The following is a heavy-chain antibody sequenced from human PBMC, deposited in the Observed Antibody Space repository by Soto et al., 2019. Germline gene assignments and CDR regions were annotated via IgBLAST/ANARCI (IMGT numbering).Heavy chain of an antibody. J-gene: IGHJ6*03. D-gene: IGHD2-2*01. Sequence: GGSLRLSCAASGFTFSDHYMDWVRQAPGKGLEWVGRTRNKANSYTTEYAASVKGRFTISRDDLKNSLYLQMNSLKTEDTAVYYCAREATGYCSSTSCYDEYYYYYMDVWGKGTTVTVSS. V-gene: IGHV3-72*01. CDR1: GFTFSDHY. CDR2: TRNKANSYTT. CDR3: AREATGYCSSTSCYDEYYYYYMDV.